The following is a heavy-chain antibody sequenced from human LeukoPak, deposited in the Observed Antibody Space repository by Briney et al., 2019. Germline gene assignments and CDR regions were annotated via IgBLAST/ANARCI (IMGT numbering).Heavy chain of an antibody. CDR1: GFTVSRNY. CDR2: ISSSSSYI. V-gene: IGHV3-21*01. CDR3: ARDTAMEYYFDY. D-gene: IGHD5-18*01. J-gene: IGHJ4*02. Sequence: PGGSLRLSCAASGFTVSRNYISWVRQAPGKGLEWVSSISSSSSYIYYADSVKGRFTISRDNAKNSLYLQMNSLRAEDTAVYYCARDTAMEYYFDYWGQGTLVTVSS.